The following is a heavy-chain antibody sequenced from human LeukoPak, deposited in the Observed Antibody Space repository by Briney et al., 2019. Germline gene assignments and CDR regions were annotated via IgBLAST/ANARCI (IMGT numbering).Heavy chain of an antibody. CDR1: GFPFRDYY. CDR2: ISRSGDSL. D-gene: IGHD4-17*01. J-gene: IGHJ4*02. CDR3: ARDRDYAFDY. V-gene: IGHV3-11*01. Sequence: GGSLRLSCAASGFPFRDYYMTWIRQAPGKGLEWISYISRSGDSLYYAESVEGRFTISRDNAKNSLFLQMNSLRADDTAVYYCARDRDYAFDYWGQGTLVTVSS.